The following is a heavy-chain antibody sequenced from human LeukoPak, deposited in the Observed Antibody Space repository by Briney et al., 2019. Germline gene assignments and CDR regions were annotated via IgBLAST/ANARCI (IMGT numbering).Heavy chain of an antibody. CDR1: GGTFSSYA. D-gene: IGHD3-3*01. Sequence: SVKVSCKASGGTFSSYAISWVRQAPGQGLEWMGGIIPIFGTANYAQKFQGRVTITADESTSTAYMELSSLTSDDTAIYYCARVQTTGLLGWLYWGQGALVTVSS. CDR2: IIPIFGTA. CDR3: ARVQTTGLLGWLY. V-gene: IGHV1-69*13. J-gene: IGHJ4*02.